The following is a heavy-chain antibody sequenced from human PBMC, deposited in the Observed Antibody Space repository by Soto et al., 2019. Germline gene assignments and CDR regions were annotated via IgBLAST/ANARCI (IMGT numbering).Heavy chain of an antibody. CDR1: GGSISSSNW. V-gene: IGHV4-4*02. Sequence: LCGGSISSSNWWSWVRQPPGKGLEWIGEIYHSGSTNYNPSLKSRVTISVDKSKNQFSLKLSSVTAADTAVYYCARLRGGYDFWSGSFDYWGQGTLVTVSS. CDR3: ARLRGGYDFWSGSFDY. J-gene: IGHJ4*02. D-gene: IGHD3-3*01. CDR2: IYHSGST.